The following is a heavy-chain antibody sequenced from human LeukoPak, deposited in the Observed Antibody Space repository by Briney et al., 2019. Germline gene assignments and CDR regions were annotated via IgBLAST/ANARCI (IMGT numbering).Heavy chain of an antibody. D-gene: IGHD6-19*01. CDR2: ISYDGSNK. CDR3: AKDDSGCPVS. CDR1: GFTFSSYG. V-gene: IGHV3-30*18. J-gene: IGHJ4*02. Sequence: GGSLRLSCAASGFTFSSYGMHWVRQAPGKGLEWVAVISYDGSNKYYADSVKGRFTISRDNSKNTLYLQMNSLRAEDTAVYYCAKDDSGCPVSWGQGTLVTVPS.